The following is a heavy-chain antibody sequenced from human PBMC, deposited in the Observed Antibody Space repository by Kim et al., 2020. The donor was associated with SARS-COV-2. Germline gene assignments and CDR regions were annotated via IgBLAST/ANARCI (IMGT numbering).Heavy chain of an antibody. J-gene: IGHJ5*02. V-gene: IGHV4-39*01. CDR2: IYYSGST. CDR1: GGSISSSSYY. CDR3: ARHDPTPNWFDP. Sequence: SETLSLTCTVSGGSISSSSYYWGWIRQPPGKGLEWIGSIYYSGSTYYNPSLKSRVTISVDTSKNQFSLKLSSVTAADTAVYYCARHDPTPNWFDPWGQGTLVTVSS.